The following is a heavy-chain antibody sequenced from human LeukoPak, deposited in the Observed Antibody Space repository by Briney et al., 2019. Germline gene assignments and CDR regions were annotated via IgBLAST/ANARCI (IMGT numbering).Heavy chain of an antibody. D-gene: IGHD2-2*01. V-gene: IGHV4-34*01. J-gene: IGHJ5*02. CDR2: INARGDT. CDR3: ERGQVPATRGYNWFDP. CDR1: GWSFNDYY. Sequence: SETLSLTCAVYGWSFNDYYWNWVRQPPGKGLEWIGEINARGDTNYNPSLKSRVTISVDSSKNQFSLTLTSMIAADTAIYYCERGQVPATRGYNWFDPWGQATLVTVSS.